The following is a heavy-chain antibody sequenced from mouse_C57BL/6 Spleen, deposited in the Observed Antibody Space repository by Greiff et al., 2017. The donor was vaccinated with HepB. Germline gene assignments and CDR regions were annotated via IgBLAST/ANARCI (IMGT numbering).Heavy chain of an antibody. D-gene: IGHD1-1*01. J-gene: IGHJ3*01. CDR3: ARRDYGSSYVFAY. CDR2: IYPRSGNT. Sequence: VQLQQSGAELARPGASVKLSCKASGYTFTSYGISWVKQRTGQGLEWIGEIYPRSGNTYYNEKFKGKATLTADKSSSTAYMELRSLTSEDSAVYFCARRDYGSSYVFAYWGQVTLVTVSA. V-gene: IGHV1-81*01. CDR1: GYTFTSYG.